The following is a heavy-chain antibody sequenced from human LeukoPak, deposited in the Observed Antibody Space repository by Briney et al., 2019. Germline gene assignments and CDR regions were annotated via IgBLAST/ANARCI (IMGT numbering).Heavy chain of an antibody. V-gene: IGHV3-21*01. CDR1: GFTSSSYS. J-gene: IGHJ4*02. CDR2: ISSGSSYI. D-gene: IGHD3-22*01. CDR3: ARDSGTYHDSRGYPFDY. Sequence: GGSLRLSCAATGFTSSSYSMNWVRQAPGKGLEWVSSISSGSSYIYYADSVKGRFTISRDNAKNSLYLQMNTLRAEDTAVYYCARDSGTYHDSRGYPFDYWGQGTLVTVSS.